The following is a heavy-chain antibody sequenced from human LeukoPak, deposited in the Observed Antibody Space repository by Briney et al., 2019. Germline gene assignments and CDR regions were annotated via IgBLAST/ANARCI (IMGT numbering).Heavy chain of an antibody. Sequence: PSETLSLTCTVSGGSISSYYWSWIRQPPGKGLEWIGYIYYSGSTNYNPSLKSRVTISVDTSKNQFSLKLSSVTAADTAVYYCARGASVYPHAWFDPWGQGTLVTVSS. CDR3: ARGASVYPHAWFDP. CDR1: GGSISSYY. D-gene: IGHD3-16*02. J-gene: IGHJ5*02. CDR2: IYYSGST. V-gene: IGHV4-59*01.